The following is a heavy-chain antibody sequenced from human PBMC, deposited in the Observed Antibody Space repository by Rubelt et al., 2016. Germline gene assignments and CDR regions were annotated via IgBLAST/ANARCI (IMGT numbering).Heavy chain of an antibody. CDR1: GGTFSSYA. CDR3: AREPPIRYFDWFFPTPTNYGMDV. V-gene: IGHV1-69*10. D-gene: IGHD3-9*01. Sequence: QSGAEVKKPGSSVKVSCKASGGTFSSYAISWVRQAPGQGLEWMGGIIPILGIANYAQKFQGRVTITADKSTSTAYMELSSLRSEDTAVYYCAREPPIRYFDWFFPTPTNYGMDVWGQGTTVTVSS. J-gene: IGHJ6*02. CDR2: IIPILGIA.